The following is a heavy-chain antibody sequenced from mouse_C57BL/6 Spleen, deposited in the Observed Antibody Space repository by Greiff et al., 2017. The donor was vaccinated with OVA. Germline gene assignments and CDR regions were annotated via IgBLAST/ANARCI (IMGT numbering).Heavy chain of an antibody. J-gene: IGHJ3*01. Sequence: EVQLQESGGGLVKPGGSLKLSCAASGFTFSDYGMHWVRQAPEKGLEWVAYLSSGSSTIYYADTVKGRFTISRDNAKNTLFLQMTSLRSEDTAMYYCARRSGSSPFAYWGQGTLVTVSA. CDR3: ARRSGSSPFAY. D-gene: IGHD1-1*01. CDR2: LSSGSSTI. V-gene: IGHV5-17*01. CDR1: GFTFSDYG.